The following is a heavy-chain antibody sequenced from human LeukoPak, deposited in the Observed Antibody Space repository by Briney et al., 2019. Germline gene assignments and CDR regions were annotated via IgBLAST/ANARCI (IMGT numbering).Heavy chain of an antibody. CDR3: AKGIYSSGWSYFDY. J-gene: IGHJ4*01. Sequence: GGSLRLSCAASGFTFSNSAMSWVRQAPGKELEWVSTLSGSCITTYYADSVKGRFTISRDNSKNTLYLQMNSLRAEDTDVYYCAKGIYSSGWSYFDYWGHGTLVTVSS. CDR1: GFTFSNSA. CDR2: LSGSCITT. D-gene: IGHD6-19*01. V-gene: IGHV3-23*01.